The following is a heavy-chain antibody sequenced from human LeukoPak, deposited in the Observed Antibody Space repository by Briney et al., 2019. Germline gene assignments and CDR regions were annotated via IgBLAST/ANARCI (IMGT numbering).Heavy chain of an antibody. Sequence: PGGSRRLFCAASGFTFSTYAMSWVRQAPGKGLEWVSAISGGGTGTYYADSVKGRFTISRDNSKNTLYLQMKRLRAEDTAVYHCAKDSIAAAGNVNYFDYWGQGTLVTVSS. CDR2: ISGGGTGT. J-gene: IGHJ4*02. D-gene: IGHD6-13*01. CDR1: GFTFSTYA. CDR3: AKDSIAAAGNVNYFDY. V-gene: IGHV3-23*01.